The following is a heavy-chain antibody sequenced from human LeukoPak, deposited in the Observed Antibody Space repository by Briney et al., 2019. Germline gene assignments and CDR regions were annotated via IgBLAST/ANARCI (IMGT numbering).Heavy chain of an antibody. CDR2: INPNSGGT. J-gene: IGHJ4*02. CDR1: GYTFTDYY. D-gene: IGHD1-26*01. Sequence: ASVKVSCKASGYTFTDYYMHWVRQAPGQGLEWMGWINPNSGGTNYAQKFQGRVTMTRDTSISTAYMELSRLRSDDTAVYYCARARVGANPFDYWGQGTLVTVSS. V-gene: IGHV1-2*02. CDR3: ARARVGANPFDY.